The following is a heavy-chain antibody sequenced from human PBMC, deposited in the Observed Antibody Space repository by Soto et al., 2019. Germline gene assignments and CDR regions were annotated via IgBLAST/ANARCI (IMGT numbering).Heavy chain of an antibody. Sequence: PGGSPRLSCSASGFSFSSYAMHWFRQAPGRRLEYVSTITGDGGSTYYADSVKGRFTISRDNSKNTLYLQMSSLRTEDTALYYCVKDSPAGPKHLDYWGQG. CDR2: ITGDGGST. CDR3: VKDSPAGPKHLDY. V-gene: IGHV3-64D*06. CDR1: GFSFSSYA. J-gene: IGHJ4*02. D-gene: IGHD2-15*01.